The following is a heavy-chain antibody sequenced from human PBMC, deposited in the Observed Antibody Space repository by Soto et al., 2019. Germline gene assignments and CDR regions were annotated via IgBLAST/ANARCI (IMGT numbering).Heavy chain of an antibody. Sequence: QVQLVQSGAEVKKPGSSVKVSCKASGGTFSSYAISWVRQAPGQGLEWMGGIIPIFGTANYAQKFQGRVTITADESTSTAYMELSSLRSEDTAVYYCASPKGYDYVWGSYRYTLDYWGQGTLVTVSS. CDR3: ASPKGYDYVWGSYRYTLDY. D-gene: IGHD3-16*02. V-gene: IGHV1-69*01. CDR1: GGTFSSYA. J-gene: IGHJ4*02. CDR2: IIPIFGTA.